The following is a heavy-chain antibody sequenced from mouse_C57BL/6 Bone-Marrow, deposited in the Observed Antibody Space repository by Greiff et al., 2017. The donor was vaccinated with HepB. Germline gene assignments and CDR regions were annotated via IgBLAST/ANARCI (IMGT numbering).Heavy chain of an antibody. CDR1: GFSLTSYG. CDR3: AKTGAGYSNWFAY. D-gene: IGHD2-5*01. Sequence: QVQLKESGPGLVQPSQSLSITCTVSGFSLTSYGVHWVRQPPGKGLEWLGVIWSGGSTDYNAAFISRLSISKDNSKSQVFFKMNSLQADDTAIYYCAKTGAGYSNWFAYWGQGTLVTVSA. V-gene: IGHV2-4*01. J-gene: IGHJ3*01. CDR2: IWSGGST.